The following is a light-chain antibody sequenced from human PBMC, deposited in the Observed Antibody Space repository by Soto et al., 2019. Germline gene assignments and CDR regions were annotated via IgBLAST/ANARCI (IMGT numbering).Light chain of an antibody. J-gene: IGLJ2*01. Sequence: QSVLTQPPSVSAAPAQKVTISCSGSSSNIGNNYVSWYQQLPGTAPKLLIYDNDKRPSGIPDRFSGSKSGTSATLGITGLQTGDEADYYCGTWDTSLGAVVFGGGTKLTVL. CDR1: SSNIGNNY. CDR2: DND. V-gene: IGLV1-51*01. CDR3: GTWDTSLGAVV.